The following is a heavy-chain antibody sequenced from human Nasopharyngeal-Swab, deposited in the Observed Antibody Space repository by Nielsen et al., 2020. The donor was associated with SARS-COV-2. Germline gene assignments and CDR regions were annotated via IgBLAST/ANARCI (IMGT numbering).Heavy chain of an antibody. V-gene: IGHV1-18*04. D-gene: IGHD3-9*01. CDR1: GYTFISYG. Sequence: ASVKVSCKASGYTFISYGISWVRQAPGQGLEWRGWVSGYNVNTNYAQKFQGRVTMTTDTSTSTAYMELRSLRSDDTAVYYCAADRRYFDWLLGGYYGMDVWGQGTTVTVSS. CDR3: AADRRYFDWLLGGYYGMDV. CDR2: VSGYNVNT. J-gene: IGHJ6*02.